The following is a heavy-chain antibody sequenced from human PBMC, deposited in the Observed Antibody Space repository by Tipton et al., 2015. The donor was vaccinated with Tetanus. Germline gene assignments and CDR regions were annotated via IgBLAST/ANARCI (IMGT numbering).Heavy chain of an antibody. J-gene: IGHJ6*02. V-gene: IGHV4-61*01. D-gene: IGHD3-9*01. CDR3: ARANYYDVLTGSLFYYGLNV. CDR2: ISYSGST. Sequence: TLSLTCTVSGGSVRSGSYYWNWIRQPPGKGLEWIGYISYSGSTNSNYSLKSRITISQDTSKNQFSLKLTSVTAADTAVYYCARANYYDVLTGSLFYYGLNVWGRGTTVTVSS. CDR1: GGSVRSGSYY.